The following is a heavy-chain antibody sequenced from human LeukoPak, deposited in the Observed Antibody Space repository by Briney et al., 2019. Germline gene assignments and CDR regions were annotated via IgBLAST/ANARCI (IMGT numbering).Heavy chain of an antibody. Sequence: GSLRTPCSTSEFTFRSHNKNLVRQAPGKGLEWVSATGSNGVTYYADSVKGRFTISRDNSKNALYLQMNGLRADDTAVYYCGIRDTSDYYVFWGQGTLVTVSS. CDR1: EFTFRSHN. CDR2: TGSNGVT. J-gene: IGHJ4*02. D-gene: IGHD3-22*01. CDR3: GIRDTSDYYVF. V-gene: IGHV3-23*01.